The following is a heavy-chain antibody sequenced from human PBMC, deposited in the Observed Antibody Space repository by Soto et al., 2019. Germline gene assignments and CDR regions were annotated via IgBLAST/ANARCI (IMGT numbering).Heavy chain of an antibody. CDR3: AREGNLGRWLQPLDY. V-gene: IGHV4-59*01. J-gene: IGHJ4*02. CDR1: GDSISSYS. CDR2: IHYNGNT. D-gene: IGHD5-12*01. Sequence: QVQLQVSGPGLVKPSETLSLTCTVSGDSISSYSWSWIRQPPGKGLELIGNIHYNGNTKYNPSLKSRVTMSVDTSKNQFSLKLISVTAADTAVYYCAREGNLGRWLQPLDYWGQGTLVTVSS.